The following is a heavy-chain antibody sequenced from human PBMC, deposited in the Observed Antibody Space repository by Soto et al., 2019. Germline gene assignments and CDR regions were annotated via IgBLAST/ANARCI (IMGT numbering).Heavy chain of an antibody. V-gene: IGHV1-69*01. Sequence: QMEQSGAEVRKPGSSVKVSCKPSGGSLTSYPMAWVRQAPGQGIEWMGGIIPIHGTTEYAQKFQGRVTITADESTNRATLELTGLTSEDTDVYYCARGWGLVSWGQGTLVTVSS. CDR1: GGSLTSYP. J-gene: IGHJ4*02. CDR2: IIPIHGTT. CDR3: ARGWGLVS. D-gene: IGHD6-19*01.